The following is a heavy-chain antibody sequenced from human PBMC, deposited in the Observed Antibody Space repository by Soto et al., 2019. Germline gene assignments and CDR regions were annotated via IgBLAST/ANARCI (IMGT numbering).Heavy chain of an antibody. V-gene: IGHV3-48*02. CDR2: ISSSSSTI. Sequence: GSLRLSCAASGFPFSSYSMNWVRQAPGKGLEWVSYISSSSSTIYYADSVKGRFTISRDNAKNSLYLQMNSLRDEDTAVYYCARRAPYSSRWRDYYYYGMDVWGQGTTVTVSS. D-gene: IGHD6-13*01. J-gene: IGHJ6*02. CDR1: GFPFSSYS. CDR3: ARRAPYSSRWRDYYYYGMDV.